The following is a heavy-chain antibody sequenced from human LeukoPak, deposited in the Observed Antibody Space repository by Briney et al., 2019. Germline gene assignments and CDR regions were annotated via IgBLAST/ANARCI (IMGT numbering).Heavy chain of an antibody. J-gene: IGHJ5*02. CDR2: IYYSGST. CDR1: GGSISSSSYY. CDR3: ASGRPGRPGFDP. Sequence: SETLSLTCTVSGGSISSSSYYWGWIRQPPGKGLEWIGYIYYSGSTNYNPSLKSRVTISVDTSKNQFSLKLSSVTAADTAVYYCASGRPGRPGFDPWGQGTLVTVSS. D-gene: IGHD1-14*01. V-gene: IGHV4-61*05.